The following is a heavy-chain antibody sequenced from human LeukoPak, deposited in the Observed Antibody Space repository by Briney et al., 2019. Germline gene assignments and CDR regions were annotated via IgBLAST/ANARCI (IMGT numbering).Heavy chain of an antibody. Sequence: GGSLRLSCVASGFTFSGYSMNWVRQAPGRGLEWVANIKQDGGEKYYVDSVKGRFTISRDNAKNSLYLQMNSLRVDDTAVYYCAREGSLWFGESKADSWGQGTLVTVSS. J-gene: IGHJ4*02. CDR3: AREGSLWFGESKADS. CDR2: IKQDGGEK. D-gene: IGHD3-10*01. V-gene: IGHV3-7*04. CDR1: GFTFSGYS.